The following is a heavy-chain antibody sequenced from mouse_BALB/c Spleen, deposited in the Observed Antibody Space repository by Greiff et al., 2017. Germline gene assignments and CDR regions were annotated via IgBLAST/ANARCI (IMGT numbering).Heavy chain of an antibody. V-gene: IGHV1-80*01. CDR3: ARINWEEFAY. CDR1: GYAFSSYW. CDR2: IYPGDGDT. Sequence: QLQQSGAELVRPGSSVKISCKASGYAFSSYWMNWVKQRPGQGLEWIGQIYPGDGDTNYNGKFKGKATLTADKSSSTAYMQLSSLTSEDSAVYFCARINWEEFAYWGQGTLVTVSA. J-gene: IGHJ3*01. D-gene: IGHD4-1*02.